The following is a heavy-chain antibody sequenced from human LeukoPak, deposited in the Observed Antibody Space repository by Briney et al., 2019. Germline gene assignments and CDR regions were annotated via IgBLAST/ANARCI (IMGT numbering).Heavy chain of an antibody. J-gene: IGHJ4*02. V-gene: IGHV4-30-4*01. D-gene: IGHD3-16*01. Sequence: SETLSLTCTVSGGSISSGDYYWRWIRQPPGKGLEWIGYIYYSGSTYYNPSLKSRVTISVDTSKNQFSLKPSSVTAADTAVYYCARDDPDGANDYWGQGTLVTVSS. CDR3: ARDDPDGANDY. CDR2: IYYSGST. CDR1: GGSISSGDYY.